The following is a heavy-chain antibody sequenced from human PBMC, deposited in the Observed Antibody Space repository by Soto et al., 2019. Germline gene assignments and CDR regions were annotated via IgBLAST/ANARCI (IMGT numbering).Heavy chain of an antibody. D-gene: IGHD2-15*01. V-gene: IGHV4-39*01. CDR2: IYYSGRT. Sequence: PSETLSLTCSVSGDSFSSGTYYWGWVRQPPGKGLEWFGNIYYSGRTYYNPSLKSRVTISVDTSKDQFSLKLSSVTAADTAVYYCARLQGGAFDIWGQGSMVTVSS. CDR3: ARLQGGAFDI. J-gene: IGHJ3*02. CDR1: GDSFSSGTYY.